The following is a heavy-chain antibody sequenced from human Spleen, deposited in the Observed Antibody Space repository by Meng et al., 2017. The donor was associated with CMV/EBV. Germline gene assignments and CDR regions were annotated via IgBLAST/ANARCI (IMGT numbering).Heavy chain of an antibody. CDR2: INPNSGGT. V-gene: IGHV1-2*02. CDR1: GYTFTGYY. D-gene: IGHD6-13*01. Sequence: ASVKVSCKASGYTFTGYYMHWVRQAPGQGLEWMGWINPNSGGTNYAQKFQGRVTMTRDTSISTAYMELSRLRSDDTAVYYCARDWLAAAGYYGMDVWGQGTTVTVSS. J-gene: IGHJ6*02. CDR3: ARDWLAAAGYYGMDV.